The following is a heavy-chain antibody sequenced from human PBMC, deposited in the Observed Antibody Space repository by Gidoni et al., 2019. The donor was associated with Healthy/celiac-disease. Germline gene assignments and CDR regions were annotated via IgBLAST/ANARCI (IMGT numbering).Heavy chain of an antibody. V-gene: IGHV2-26*01. CDR1: GFSLSNARMG. CDR2: IFSNDEK. J-gene: IGHJ5*02. D-gene: IGHD4-17*01. CDR3: ARTRKGGDYVFGNWFDP. Sequence: QVTLKESGPVLLKPTETLTLTCTVSGFSLSNARMGVSWIRQPPGKALEWLAHIFSNDEKSYSTSLKSRLPISKDTSKSQVVLTMTNMDPVDTATYYCARTRKGGDYVFGNWFDPWGQGTLVTVSS.